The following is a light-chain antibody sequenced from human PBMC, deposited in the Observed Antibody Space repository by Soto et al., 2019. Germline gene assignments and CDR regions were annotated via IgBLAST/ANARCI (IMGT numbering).Light chain of an antibody. Sequence: QSVLTQPASVSGSPGQSITVSCTGTSSDIGGYNYVSWYQHHPGKAPQLIIYEVNLRPSGVSDRFSASKSGDTASLTISGLQVEDEADYFCGSYSSTTTREVFGTGTKVTVL. J-gene: IGLJ1*01. CDR3: GSYSSTTTREV. CDR2: EVN. V-gene: IGLV2-14*01. CDR1: SSDIGGYNY.